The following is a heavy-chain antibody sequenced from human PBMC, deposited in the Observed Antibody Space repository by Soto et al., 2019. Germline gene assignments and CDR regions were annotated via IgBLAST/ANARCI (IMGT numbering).Heavy chain of an antibody. D-gene: IGHD3-22*01. V-gene: IGHV3-23*01. J-gene: IGHJ3*02. CDR3: AKAGVGSSGYQDAFDI. CDR2: ISGSGGST. CDR1: GFTFSSYA. Sequence: EVQLLESGGGLVQPGGSLRLSCAASGFTFSSYAMSWVRQAPGKGLEWVSAISGSGGSTYYADSVKGRFTISRDNSKNTLYLQMNSLRAEDTAVYYCAKAGVGSSGYQDAFDIWGQGTMVTVSS.